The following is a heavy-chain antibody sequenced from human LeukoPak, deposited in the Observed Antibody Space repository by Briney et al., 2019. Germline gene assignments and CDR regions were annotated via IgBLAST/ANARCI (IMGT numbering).Heavy chain of an antibody. D-gene: IGHD4-17*01. CDR3: TRETTTVTTWHYYYYGMDV. V-gene: IGHV4-39*07. CDR1: GGSISSSSYY. J-gene: IGHJ6*02. CDR2: IYYSGST. Sequence: PSETLSLTCTVSGGSISSSSYYWGWIRQPPGKGLEWIGSIYYSGSTYYNPSLKSRVTISVDTSKNQFSLKLSSVTAADTAVYYCTRETTTVTTWHYYYYGMDVWGQGTTVTVSS.